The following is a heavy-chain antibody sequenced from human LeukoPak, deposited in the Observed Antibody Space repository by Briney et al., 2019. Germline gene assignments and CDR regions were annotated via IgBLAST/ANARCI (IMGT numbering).Heavy chain of an antibody. CDR2: IRYDVSNK. Sequence: GGSLRLSCAASGFTFSSYGMHWVRQAPGKGLEWVAFIRYDVSNKYYADSVKGRFTISRDNSKNTLYLQMNSLRVEDTAVYYCARCTTGRTFGSLREIKRSREIDYWGQGTLVTVSS. CDR1: GFTFSSYG. V-gene: IGHV3-30*02. CDR3: ARCTTGRTFGSLREIKRSREIDY. J-gene: IGHJ4*02. D-gene: IGHD1-1*01.